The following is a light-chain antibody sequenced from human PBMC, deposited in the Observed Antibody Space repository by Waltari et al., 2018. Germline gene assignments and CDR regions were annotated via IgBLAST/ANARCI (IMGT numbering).Light chain of an antibody. V-gene: IGKV4-1*01. Sequence: DIVMTQSPDSLAASLGERDTINCKSSQNILYSSNNKNYLAWYQLKPGQAHKLAYYWASNLESGVPDRFSGSVSGKEFTLTINSRQAEDVAVYYFQQHYSTPRTFGQGTKVEIK. CDR2: WAS. CDR1: QNILYSSNNKNY. J-gene: IGKJ1*01. CDR3: QQHYSTPRT.